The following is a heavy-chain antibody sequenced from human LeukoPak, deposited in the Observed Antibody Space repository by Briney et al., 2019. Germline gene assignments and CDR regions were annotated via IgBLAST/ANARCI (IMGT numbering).Heavy chain of an antibody. CDR2: MYTSGST. J-gene: IGHJ5*02. CDR3: AREVSLISSIGDWFDP. Sequence: SETLSLTCTVSGGSISSFSWNWIRQPAEKGLEWIGRMYTSGSTNYSPSLKSRVTMSVDTSKNQFSLKVNSVTAADTAVYYCAREVSLISSIGDWFDPWGQGILVTVSS. V-gene: IGHV4-4*07. D-gene: IGHD6-6*01. CDR1: GGSISSFS.